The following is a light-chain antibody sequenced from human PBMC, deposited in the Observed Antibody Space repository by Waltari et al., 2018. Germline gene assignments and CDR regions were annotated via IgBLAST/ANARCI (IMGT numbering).Light chain of an antibody. V-gene: IGKV1-17*01. CDR2: ATF. J-gene: IGKJ4*01. CDR1: QGIRND. Sequence: DIQMTQSPSSLSASVGDRVTIAGRASQGIRNDLGWFQQKPGRAPKRLIYATFRLQTGVPSRFSGSGLGTEFTLTISSLRPEDSAIYYCVQHNTYPRTFGGGTKVEV. CDR3: VQHNTYPRT.